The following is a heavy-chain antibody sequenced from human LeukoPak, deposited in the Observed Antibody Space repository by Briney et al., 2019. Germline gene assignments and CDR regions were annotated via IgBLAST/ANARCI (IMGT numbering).Heavy chain of an antibody. V-gene: IGHV1-3*03. Sequence: ASVKVSRKASGYTFTSYAMHWVRQAPGQRLEWMGWINAGNGNTKYSQEFQGRVTITRDTSASTAYMELSSLRSEDMAVYYCARPYDFWSGYFSYWGQGTLVTVSS. CDR3: ARPYDFWSGYFSY. D-gene: IGHD3-3*01. J-gene: IGHJ4*02. CDR1: GYTFTSYA. CDR2: INAGNGNT.